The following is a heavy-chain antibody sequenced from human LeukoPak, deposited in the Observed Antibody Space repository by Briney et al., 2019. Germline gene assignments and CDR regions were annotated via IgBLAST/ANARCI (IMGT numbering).Heavy chain of an antibody. CDR2: ISAYNGNT. Sequence: ASVKVSCKASGYTFTSYGISWVRQAPGQGLEWMGWISAYNGNTNYAQKLQGRVTMTTDTSTSTAYMELRSLRSDDTAVYYCARDRLSWGSGSNFDYWGQGTLVTVSS. J-gene: IGHJ4*02. V-gene: IGHV1-18*01. D-gene: IGHD3-10*01. CDR3: ARDRLSWGSGSNFDY. CDR1: GYTFTSYG.